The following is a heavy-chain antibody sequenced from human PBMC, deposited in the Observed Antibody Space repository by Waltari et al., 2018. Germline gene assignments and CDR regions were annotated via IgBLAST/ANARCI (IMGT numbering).Heavy chain of an antibody. CDR1: GFSFSHYW. V-gene: IGHV3-7*01. Sequence: EVQLVESGGGLVQPGGSLRLSCAASGFSFSHYWRSWVRQAPGKGVEGVAGIKGDGSRKYFLDSVRGRFSISRDNTKNSVDLQMNSLRAEDTAVYYCARDDSSSGSYDAFDIWGQGTMVAVSS. J-gene: IGHJ3*02. D-gene: IGHD3-22*01. CDR3: ARDDSSSGSYDAFDI. CDR2: IKGDGSRK.